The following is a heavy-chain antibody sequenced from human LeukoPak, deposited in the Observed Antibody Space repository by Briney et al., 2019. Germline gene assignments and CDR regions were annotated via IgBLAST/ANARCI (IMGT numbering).Heavy chain of an antibody. CDR2: ISGSGGST. D-gene: IGHD3-22*01. Sequence: PGGSLRLSCAASGFTFSSYAMSWVRQAPGKGLEWVSAISGSGGSTYCADSVKGRFTISRDNSKNTLYLQMNSLRAEDTAVYYCAKDTIFRWYYDSSGYYDYWGQGTLVTVSS. V-gene: IGHV3-23*01. J-gene: IGHJ4*02. CDR3: AKDTIFRWYYDSSGYYDY. CDR1: GFTFSSYA.